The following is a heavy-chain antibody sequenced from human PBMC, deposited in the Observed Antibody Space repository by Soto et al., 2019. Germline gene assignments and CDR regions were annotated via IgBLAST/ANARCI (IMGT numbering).Heavy chain of an antibody. CDR1: GYTFTSYG. V-gene: IGHV1-18*01. CDR3: ARMAPGDSSGYWASNYYGMDV. J-gene: IGHJ6*02. Sequence: QVQLVQSGAEVKKPGASVKVSYKASGYTFTSYGISWVRQAPGQGLEWMGWISAYNGNTNYAQKLQGRVTMTTDTSTSTAYMELRSLRSDDTAVYYCARMAPGDSSGYWASNYYGMDVWGQGTTVTVSS. D-gene: IGHD3-22*01. CDR2: ISAYNGNT.